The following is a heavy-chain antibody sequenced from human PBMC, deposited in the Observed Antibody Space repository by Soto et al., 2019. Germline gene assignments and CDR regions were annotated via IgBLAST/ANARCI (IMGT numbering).Heavy chain of an antibody. Sequence: PGGSLRLSCAASGFTFSNYAMTWVRQAPGKGLEWVLGISGGGGSRYYADSVKGRFTISRENSKKTLYVQMDSLKVEDTAVYYCAKVRGYSYGNNYFGLDVWGQGTTVTVSS. CDR2: ISGGGGSR. CDR1: GFTFSNYA. CDR3: AKVRGYSYGNNYFGLDV. J-gene: IGHJ6*02. V-gene: IGHV3-23*01. D-gene: IGHD5-18*01.